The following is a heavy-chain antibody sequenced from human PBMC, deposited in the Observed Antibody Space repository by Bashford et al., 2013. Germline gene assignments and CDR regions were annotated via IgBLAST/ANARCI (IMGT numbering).Heavy chain of an antibody. CDR2: VDPNRGTT. J-gene: IGHJ5*02. Sequence: ASVKVSCKASGYRFTNNYIQWVRQAPGQGLEWMGLVDPNRGTTAYAQKFQGRVTMTRDTSISTAYMELSSLRSEDTAVYYCARERITATTTRWFDPWGQGTLVTVSS. D-gene: IGHD1-7*01. CDR1: GYRFTNNY. CDR3: ARERITATTTRWFDP. V-gene: IGHV1-46*01.